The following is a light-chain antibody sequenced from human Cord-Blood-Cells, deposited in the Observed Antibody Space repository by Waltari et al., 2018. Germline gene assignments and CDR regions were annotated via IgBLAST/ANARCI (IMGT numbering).Light chain of an antibody. CDR3: QSYDSSLSVRYV. Sequence: QSVLTQPPSVSGAPGQRVTISCTGTSSNIGTGYDVHWSQQLPGTAPTLLTYGNSNRPSGVPDRFSGSKSGTSASLAITGLQAEDEADYYCQSYDSSLSVRYVFGTGTKVTVL. J-gene: IGLJ1*01. CDR2: GNS. CDR1: SSNIGTGYD. V-gene: IGLV1-40*01.